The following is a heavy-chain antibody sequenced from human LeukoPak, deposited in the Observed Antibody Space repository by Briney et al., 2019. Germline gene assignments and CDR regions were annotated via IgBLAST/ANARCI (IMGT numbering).Heavy chain of an antibody. Sequence: SETLSLTCAVYGGSFSGYYWSWIRQPPGKGLEWIGEINHSGSTNYNPSLKSRVTISVDTSKNQFSLKLSSVPAADTAVYYCARTAALQYCSSTSCYPYYYYMDVWGKGTTVTVSS. CDR1: GGSFSGYY. J-gene: IGHJ6*03. CDR2: INHSGST. D-gene: IGHD2-2*01. V-gene: IGHV4-34*01. CDR3: ARTAALQYCSSTSCYPYYYYMDV.